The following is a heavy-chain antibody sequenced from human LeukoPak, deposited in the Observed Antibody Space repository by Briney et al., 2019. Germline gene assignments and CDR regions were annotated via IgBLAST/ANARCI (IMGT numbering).Heavy chain of an antibody. V-gene: IGHV4-38-2*02. CDR3: ARRDYDNAFDI. CDR1: GYSISSGYY. J-gene: IGHJ3*02. CDR2: IYHSGST. D-gene: IGHD3-22*01. Sequence: SETLSLTCTVSGYSISSGYYWDWIRQPPGKGLEWIGSIYHSGSTYYNPSLKSRVTISLDTSKNQFSLKLSSVTAADTAVYYCARRDYDNAFDIWGEGTMVSVSS.